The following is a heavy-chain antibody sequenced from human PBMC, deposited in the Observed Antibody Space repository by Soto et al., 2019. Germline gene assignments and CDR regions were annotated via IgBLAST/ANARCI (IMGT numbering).Heavy chain of an antibody. Sequence: QLQLQESGPGLVKPSDTLSLTCTVSGGSISSSSYYWGWIRQPPGQGLEGIGSIYYSGSTYYTPSLKSRLTISVDTSKSQCALKLGSVTAADTAVDYCARYHYIMVRGAGHYFDYWGPGTLVTVCS. CDR2: IYYSGST. D-gene: IGHD3-10*01. CDR1: GGSISSSSYY. V-gene: IGHV4-39*01. J-gene: IGHJ4*02. CDR3: ARYHYIMVRGAGHYFDY.